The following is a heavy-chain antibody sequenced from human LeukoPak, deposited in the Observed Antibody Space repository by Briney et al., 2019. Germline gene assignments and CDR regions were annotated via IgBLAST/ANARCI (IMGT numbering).Heavy chain of an antibody. V-gene: IGHV3-7*01. D-gene: IGHD2-21*01. J-gene: IGHJ4*02. CDR3: VRDATRGGDLDH. CDR1: GFIFSDYW. CDR2: INQDGSEK. Sequence: GGSLRLSCAASGFIFSDYWMMWVRQVPGKGLEWVAQINQDGSEKYYVDSVRGRFTISRDNAKNSLDLQMNTLRVEDTAVYYCVRDATRGGDLDHWGQGTLVTLSS.